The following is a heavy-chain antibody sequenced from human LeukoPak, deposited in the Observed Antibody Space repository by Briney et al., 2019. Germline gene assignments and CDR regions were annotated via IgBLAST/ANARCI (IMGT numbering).Heavy chain of an antibody. Sequence: SGPTLVNPTETLTLTCTVSGFSLSNARMGVSWIRQPPGKALEWLAHIFSNDEKSYSTSLKSRLTISKDTSKSQVVLTMTNMDPVDTATYYCARIRGIAAAGPRNYYYYYYMDVWGKGTTVTVSS. CDR2: IFSNDEK. V-gene: IGHV2-26*02. CDR3: ARIRGIAAAGPRNYYYYYYMDV. J-gene: IGHJ6*03. D-gene: IGHD6-13*01. CDR1: GFSLSNARMG.